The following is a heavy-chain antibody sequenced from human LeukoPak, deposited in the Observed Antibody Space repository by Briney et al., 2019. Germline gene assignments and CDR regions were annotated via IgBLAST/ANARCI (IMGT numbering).Heavy chain of an antibody. D-gene: IGHD4-17*01. CDR3: ARDYRTTVTASDDAFDI. V-gene: IGHV3-33*01. Sequence: GGSLRLSCAASGFTFNDYAMHWVRQAPGKGLEWVALIWYDGRTKYYADSVKGRLTISRDNSKNTVYLKMSSLRAEDTAVYYCARDYRTTVTASDDAFDIWGQGGLLTVSS. CDR2: IWYDGRTK. J-gene: IGHJ3*02. CDR1: GFTFNDYA.